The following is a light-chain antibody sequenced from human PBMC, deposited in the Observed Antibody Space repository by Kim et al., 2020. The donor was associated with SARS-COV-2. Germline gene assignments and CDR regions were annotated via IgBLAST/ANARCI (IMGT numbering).Light chain of an antibody. J-gene: IGLJ3*02. Sequence: RQTAPLTCTGDSNNVGDQGATWLQQHQGHPPKLLSYRNNNRPSGISERFSASRSGNTASLTITGLQPDDETDYYCSAWDSSLSAWVFGGGTQLTVL. CDR1: SNNVGDQG. CDR2: RNN. V-gene: IGLV10-54*04. CDR3: SAWDSSLSAWV.